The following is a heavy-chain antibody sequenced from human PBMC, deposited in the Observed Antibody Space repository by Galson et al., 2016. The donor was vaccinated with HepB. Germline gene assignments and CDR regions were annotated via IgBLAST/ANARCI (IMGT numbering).Heavy chain of an antibody. J-gene: IGHJ6*02. Sequence: SVKVSCKVSGYTFTDLCIHWVRQAPGKGLEWMGGFDPDNGETIYEQKFPGRVTVTEDTSTDTAYMELSSLRSEDTAVYYCATARYRITWNFSYYDGLDVWGHGTTVTVSS. CDR2: FDPDNGET. V-gene: IGHV1-24*01. D-gene: IGHD6-13*01. CDR1: GYTFTDLC. CDR3: ATARYRITWNFSYYDGLDV.